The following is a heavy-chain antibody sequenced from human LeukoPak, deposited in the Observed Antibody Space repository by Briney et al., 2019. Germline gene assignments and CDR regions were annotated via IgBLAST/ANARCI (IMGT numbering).Heavy chain of an antibody. D-gene: IGHD6-19*01. CDR2: ISGSGGST. V-gene: IGHV3-23*01. Sequence: GGSLRLSCAASGFSFGSYGMSWVRQAPGKGLEWVSAISGSGGSTYYADSVKGRFTISRDNSKNTLYLQMNSLRAEDTAVYYCAKGAGYSSGWYIYWGQGTLVTVSS. J-gene: IGHJ4*02. CDR3: AKGAGYSSGWYIY. CDR1: GFSFGSYG.